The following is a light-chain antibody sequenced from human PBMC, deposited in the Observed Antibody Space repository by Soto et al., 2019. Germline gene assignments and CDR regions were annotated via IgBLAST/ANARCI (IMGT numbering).Light chain of an antibody. CDR3: QHRSSWPGA. Sequence: EIVLTQSPGTLSLSPGERATLSCRASQSVSNNYLAWYQQKPGQAPRLLIYGASNRATGIPDRFSGSGSGTDFTLTISRLEPEDFAVYYCQHRSSWPGAFGPGTKVDIK. CDR2: GAS. CDR1: QSVSNNY. V-gene: IGKV3D-20*02. J-gene: IGKJ3*01.